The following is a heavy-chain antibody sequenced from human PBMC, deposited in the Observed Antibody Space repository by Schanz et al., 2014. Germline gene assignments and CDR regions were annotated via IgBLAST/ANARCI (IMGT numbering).Heavy chain of an antibody. Sequence: QVQLVQSGAEVKKPGASVKVSCKASGYTFTGYYMHWVRQAPGQGLEWMGWINPNSGTTNYAQKFQGRVTMTTDTSTGTAYMELRSLRSDDTAVYYCARDRRRYCSTASCLHDNWFDPWGQGTLVIVSS. D-gene: IGHD2-2*01. V-gene: IGHV1-2*02. CDR3: ARDRRRYCSTASCLHDNWFDP. J-gene: IGHJ5*02. CDR2: INPNSGTT. CDR1: GYTFTGYY.